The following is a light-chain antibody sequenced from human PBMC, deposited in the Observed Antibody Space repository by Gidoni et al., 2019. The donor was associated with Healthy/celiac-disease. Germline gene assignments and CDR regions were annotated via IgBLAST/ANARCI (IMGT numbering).Light chain of an antibody. V-gene: IGKV3-11*01. J-gene: IGKJ1*01. CDR2: DAS. CDR1: QSVSSY. Sequence: DIVLTLSPSTLSLSPGERATLSCRASQSVSSYLAWYQQKPGQAPRLLIYDASNMATGIPARFSGSGSGTDFTLTISSLEPEDFAVYYCQQRSNWPRTFGQGTKVEIK. CDR3: QQRSNWPRT.